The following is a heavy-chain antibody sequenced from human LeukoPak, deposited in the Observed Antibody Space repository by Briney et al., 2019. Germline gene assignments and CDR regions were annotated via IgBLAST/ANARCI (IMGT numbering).Heavy chain of an antibody. CDR3: ARGRYDVDTAMVVAFDY. V-gene: IGHV3-7*01. CDR1: GFTFSSYW. CDR2: IKQDGSEK. Sequence: PGGSLRLSCAASGFTFSSYWMSWVRQAPGKGLEWVANIKQDGSEKYYVDSVKGRFTISRDNAKNSLYLQMNSLRAEDTAVYYCARGRYDVDTAMVVAFDYWGQGTLVTVSS. J-gene: IGHJ4*02. D-gene: IGHD5-18*01.